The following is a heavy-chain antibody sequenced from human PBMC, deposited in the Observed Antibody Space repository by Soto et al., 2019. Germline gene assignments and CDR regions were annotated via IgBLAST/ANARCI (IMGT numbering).Heavy chain of an antibody. CDR3: AGGNYVWKLDAFDI. CDR2: ISSSGSST. V-gene: IGHV3-64*04. J-gene: IGHJ3*02. D-gene: IGHD3-16*01. CDR1: GFTFSSYA. Sequence: GGSVRLSCSASGFTFSSYAMHWVRQAPGKGLEYVSAISSSGSSTYYADSVKGRFTTSRDNSKNSLYLQMNSLRAEDTAVYYCAGGNYVWKLDAFDIRGQGTMVTVSS.